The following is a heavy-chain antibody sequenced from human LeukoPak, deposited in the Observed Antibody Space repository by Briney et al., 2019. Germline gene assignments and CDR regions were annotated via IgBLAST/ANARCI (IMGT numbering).Heavy chain of an antibody. D-gene: IGHD3-10*01. J-gene: IGHJ5*02. CDR3: ARGYGSGSYYFNWFDP. CDR1: GFTFSSYS. Sequence: PRGSLRLSCAASGFTFSSYSMNWVRQAPGKGLGWVSYISSSSSAIYSADSVKGRFTISRDNAKNSLYLQMNSLRAEDTAVYYCARGYGSGSYYFNWFDPWGQGTLVTVSS. V-gene: IGHV3-48*04. CDR2: ISSSSSAI.